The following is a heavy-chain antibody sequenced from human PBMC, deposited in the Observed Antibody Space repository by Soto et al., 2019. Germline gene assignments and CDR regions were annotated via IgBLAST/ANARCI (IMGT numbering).Heavy chain of an antibody. CDR3: ARDGIAETGYYYYGMDV. D-gene: IGHD2-21*01. CDR2: IYYSGST. CDR1: AGSISSYY. V-gene: IGHV4-59*01. Sequence: QVQLQESGPGLVKPSETLSLTCTVSAGSISSYYWSWIRQPPGKGLEWIGYIYYSGSTNYNPSLKRRVTISVDTSKNQFSLKLSSVTAADTAVYYCARDGIAETGYYYYGMDVWGQGTTVTVSS. J-gene: IGHJ6*02.